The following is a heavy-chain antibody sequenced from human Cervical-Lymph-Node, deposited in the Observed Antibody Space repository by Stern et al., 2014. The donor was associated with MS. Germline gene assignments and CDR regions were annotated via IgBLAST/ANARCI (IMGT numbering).Heavy chain of an antibody. V-gene: IGHV1-2*02. CDR2: ISPKTGSA. CDR1: GYTFTAYF. CDR3: ARDRGSYSDY. J-gene: IGHJ4*02. Sequence: QVQLVQSGAEVERPGASVKVSCKASGYTFTAYFLHRVRQAPGPGLEWMGWISPKTGSATYAQKFQDRVTMTRDTSINTGYMEVSSLRSDDTAVYYCARDRGSYSDYWGQGTLVAVSS. D-gene: IGHD1-26*01.